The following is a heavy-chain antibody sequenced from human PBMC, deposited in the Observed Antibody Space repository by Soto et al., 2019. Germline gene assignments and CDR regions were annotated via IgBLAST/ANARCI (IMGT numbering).Heavy chain of an antibody. J-gene: IGHJ3*02. D-gene: IGHD3-10*01. CDR1: GGSISSYY. CDR2: IYYSGST. V-gene: IGHV4-59*01. CDR3: ARVWGGAFDI. Sequence: SETLSLTCTVSGGSISSYYWSWIRQPPGKGLEWIGYIYYSGSTNYNPSLKSRVTISVDTSKNHFSLKLSFLTAADTAVYYCARVWGGAFDIWGQGTMVTVSS.